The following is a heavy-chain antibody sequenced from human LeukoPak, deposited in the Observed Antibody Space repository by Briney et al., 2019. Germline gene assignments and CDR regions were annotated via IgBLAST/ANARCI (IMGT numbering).Heavy chain of an antibody. CDR3: ARGRRGVYGALDY. D-gene: IGHD4-17*01. CDR2: IYYSGST. CDR1: GGSISSSSYY. V-gene: IGHV4-39*07. Sequence: SETLSLTCTVSGGSISSSSYYWGWIRQPPGKGLEWIGSIYYSGSTYYNPSLKSRVTISVDTSKNQFSLKLSSVTAADTAVYYCARGRRGVYGALDYWGQGTLVTVSS. J-gene: IGHJ4*02.